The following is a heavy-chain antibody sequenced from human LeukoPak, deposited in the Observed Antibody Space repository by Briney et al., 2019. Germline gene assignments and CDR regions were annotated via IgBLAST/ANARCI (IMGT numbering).Heavy chain of an antibody. CDR2: IYYSGST. Sequence: SETLSLTCTVSGGSISSSSYYWGWSRQPPGKGLEWIGSIYYSGSTYYNPSLKSRVTISEDTSKNQFSLKLSSVTAAETAVYYCARHHHNGWSDYWGQGTLVTVSS. J-gene: IGHJ4*02. CDR1: GGSISSSSYY. V-gene: IGHV4-39*01. D-gene: IGHD6-19*01. CDR3: ARHHHNGWSDY.